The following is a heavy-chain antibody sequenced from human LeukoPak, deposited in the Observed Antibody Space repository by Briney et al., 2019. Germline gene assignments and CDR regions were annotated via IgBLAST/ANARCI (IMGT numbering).Heavy chain of an antibody. CDR3: ARDYWTTVVTPGKYFDY. D-gene: IGHD4-23*01. Sequence: PGRCLSPARAAAAPTFSSYSTSSVRQAPGEGLEWVSYITSSSSTIYYADSVKGRFTISRDNAKNSLYLQMYSLRAEDTAVYYCARDYWTTVVTPGKYFDYWGQGSLVTVSS. V-gene: IGHV3-48*01. J-gene: IGHJ4*02. CDR2: ITSSSSTI. CDR1: APTFSSYS.